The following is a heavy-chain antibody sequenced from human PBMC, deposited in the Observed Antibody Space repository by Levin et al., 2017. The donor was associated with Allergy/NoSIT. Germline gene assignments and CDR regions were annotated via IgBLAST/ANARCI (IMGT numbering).Heavy chain of an antibody. CDR1: GDSVSSNSAA. CDR2: TYYRSKWYN. Sequence: SQTLSLTCAISGDSVSSNSAAWNWIRQSPSRGLEWLGRTYYRSKWYNDYAVSVKSRITINPDTSKNQFSLQLNSVTPEDTAVYYCARDSSGWYDVKTPGAFEIWGQGTMVTVSS. CDR3: ARDSSGWYDVKTPGAFEI. D-gene: IGHD6-19*01. V-gene: IGHV6-1*01. J-gene: IGHJ3*02.